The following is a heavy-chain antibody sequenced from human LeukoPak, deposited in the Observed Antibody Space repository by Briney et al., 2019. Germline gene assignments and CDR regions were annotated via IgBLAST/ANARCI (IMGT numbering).Heavy chain of an antibody. CDR3: ARDLGQYYDTSDNWFDP. V-gene: IGHV3-23*01. Sequence: GGSLRLSCATSGFSFSSYAMSWVRQAPGKGLEWVSAMSSSDDGRYYAASVRGRFTISRDTSRSTLYLQMNSLRAEDTAVYYCARDLGQYYDTSDNWFDPWGQGTLVTVSS. D-gene: IGHD3-22*01. CDR2: MSSSDDGR. J-gene: IGHJ5*02. CDR1: GFSFSSYA.